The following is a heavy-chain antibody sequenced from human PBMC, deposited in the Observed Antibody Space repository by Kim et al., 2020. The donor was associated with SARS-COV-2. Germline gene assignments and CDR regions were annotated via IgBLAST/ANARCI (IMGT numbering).Heavy chain of an antibody. CDR3: ARALYSSSLIDSMDV. D-gene: IGHD6-13*01. CDR1: GFTFSSYS. CDR2: ISSSSSYI. Sequence: GGSLRLSCAASGFTFSSYSMNWVRQAPGKGLEWVSSISSSSSYIYYADSVKGRFTISRDNAKNSLYLQMNSLRAEDTAVYYCARALYSSSLIDSMDVWGQGTTVTVSS. V-gene: IGHV3-21*01. J-gene: IGHJ6*02.